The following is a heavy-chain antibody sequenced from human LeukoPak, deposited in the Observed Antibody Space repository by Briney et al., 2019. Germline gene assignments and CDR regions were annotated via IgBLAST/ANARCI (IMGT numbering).Heavy chain of an antibody. CDR1: GFTFSGYW. CDR2: IKQDGSEK. Sequence: PGGSLRLSCAASGFTFSGYWMSWVRQAPGKGLEWVANIKQDGSEKYYVDSVKGRFTISRDNAKDSLYLQMNSLRAEDTAVYYCARERQNKDFWSGGDYWGQGTLVTVSS. V-gene: IGHV3-7*01. J-gene: IGHJ4*02. CDR3: ARERQNKDFWSGGDY. D-gene: IGHD3-3*01.